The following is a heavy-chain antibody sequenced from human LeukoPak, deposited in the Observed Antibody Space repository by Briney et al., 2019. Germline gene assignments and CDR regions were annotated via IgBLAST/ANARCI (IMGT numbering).Heavy chain of an antibody. V-gene: IGHV3-11*01. CDR2: ISSSGDAI. Sequence: GGSLRLSCAASGFTVSSNYMSWVRQAPGKGLEWVSYISSSGDAIYSADSVKGRFTISRDNAKNSLYLQMDSLRVEDTAVYYCVRDPRGSYPFDYWGQGTLVTVSS. D-gene: IGHD1-26*01. CDR3: VRDPRGSYPFDY. CDR1: GFTVSSNY. J-gene: IGHJ4*02.